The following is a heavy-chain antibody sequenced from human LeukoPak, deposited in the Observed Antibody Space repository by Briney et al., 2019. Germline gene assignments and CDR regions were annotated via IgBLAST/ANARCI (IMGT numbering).Heavy chain of an antibody. CDR2: IYPGDSDT. J-gene: IGHJ3*02. CDR1: GYSFTSYW. V-gene: IGHV5-51*01. Sequence: PGGSLRLSCKGSGYSFTSYWIGWVRPMPGKGLEWMGIIYPGDSDTRYSPSFQGQVTISADKSISTAYLQWSSLKASDTAMYYCARRLRTTVTTRTFDIWGQGTMVTASS. CDR3: ARRLRTTVTTRTFDI. D-gene: IGHD4-11*01.